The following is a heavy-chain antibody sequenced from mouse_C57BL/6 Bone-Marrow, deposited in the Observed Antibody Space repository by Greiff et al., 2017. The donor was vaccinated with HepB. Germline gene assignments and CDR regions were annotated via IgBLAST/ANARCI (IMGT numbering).Heavy chain of an antibody. CDR3: ARRRGSYGNWFAY. J-gene: IGHJ3*01. Sequence: VQLQQSGAELAKPGASVKLSCKASGYTFTSYWMHWVKQRPGQGLEWIGYINPSSGYTKYNQKFKDKATLTADKSSSTAYMQLSSLTYEDSAVYHCARRRGSYGNWFAYWGQGTLVTVSA. V-gene: IGHV1-7*01. CDR1: GYTFTSYW. CDR2: INPSSGYT. D-gene: IGHD2-1*01.